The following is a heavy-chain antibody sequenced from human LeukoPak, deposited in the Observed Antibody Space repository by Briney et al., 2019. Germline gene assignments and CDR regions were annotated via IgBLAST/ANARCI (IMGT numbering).Heavy chain of an antibody. CDR2: ISSSSSYI. D-gene: IGHD3-9*01. Sequence: AGGSLRLSCAASGFTFSSYSMNWVRQAPGKGLEWVSSISSSSSYIYYADSVKGRFTISRDNAKNSLYLQMNSLRAEDTAVYYCARDPAYYDILTGYYGPRAFDIWGQGTMVTVSS. V-gene: IGHV3-21*01. CDR1: GFTFSSYS. CDR3: ARDPAYYDILTGYYGPRAFDI. J-gene: IGHJ3*02.